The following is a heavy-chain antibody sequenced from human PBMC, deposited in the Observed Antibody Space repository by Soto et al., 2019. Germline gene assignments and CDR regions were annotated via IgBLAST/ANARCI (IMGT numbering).Heavy chain of an antibody. Sequence: GGSLRLSCAASGFTFSSYWMHWVRQAPGKGLVWVSRINGDGSSTSCADSVKGRFTISRDNAKNTLYLQMNSLRAEDTAVYYCTRDAYYDFWSGYSGYYYYYMDVWGKGTTVTVSS. D-gene: IGHD3-3*01. V-gene: IGHV3-74*01. CDR1: GFTFSSYW. CDR2: INGDGSST. J-gene: IGHJ6*03. CDR3: TRDAYYDFWSGYSGYYYYYMDV.